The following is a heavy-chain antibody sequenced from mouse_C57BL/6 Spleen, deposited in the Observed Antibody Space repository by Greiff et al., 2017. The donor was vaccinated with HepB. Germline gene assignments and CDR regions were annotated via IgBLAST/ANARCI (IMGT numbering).Heavy chain of an antibody. J-gene: IGHJ1*03. CDR2: IDPSDSYT. Sequence: QVQLQQPGAELVKPGASVKLSCKASGYTFTSYWMQWVKQRPGQGLEWIGEIDPSDSYTNYNQKFKGKATLTVDTSSSTAYMQLSSLTSEDSAVYYCAPYSLYDYDGDWYFDVWGTGTTVTVSS. D-gene: IGHD2-4*01. CDR1: GYTFTSYW. V-gene: IGHV1-50*01. CDR3: APYSLYDYDGDWYFDV.